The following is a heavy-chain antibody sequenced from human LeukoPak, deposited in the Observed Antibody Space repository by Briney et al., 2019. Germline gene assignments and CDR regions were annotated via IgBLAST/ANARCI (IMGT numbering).Heavy chain of an antibody. CDR3: ARGGNCTSTNCPPGAFDI. V-gene: IGHV3-11*04. CDR2: ISSSGSTI. D-gene: IGHD2-2*01. J-gene: IGHJ3*02. Sequence: GGSLRLSCAASGFTFSDYYMSWTRQAPGKGLEWVSYISSSGSTIYYADSVKGRFTISRDNAKNSLYLQMNSLRGEDTAVYYCARGGNCTSTNCPPGAFDIWGQGTMVTVSS. CDR1: GFTFSDYY.